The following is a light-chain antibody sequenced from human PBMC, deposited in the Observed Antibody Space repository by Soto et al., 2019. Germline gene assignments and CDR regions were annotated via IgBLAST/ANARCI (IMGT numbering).Light chain of an antibody. Sequence: DIQMTQSPSTLSASVGDRVTITCRASQSISNWLAWYQQKPGKAPKLLMYKASSLESGVPSRFSGSGSGTEFTLTISSLQPDDFANYYCQQYESYSRTFGQGTKVEIK. CDR2: KAS. V-gene: IGKV1-5*03. CDR3: QQYESYSRT. CDR1: QSISNW. J-gene: IGKJ1*01.